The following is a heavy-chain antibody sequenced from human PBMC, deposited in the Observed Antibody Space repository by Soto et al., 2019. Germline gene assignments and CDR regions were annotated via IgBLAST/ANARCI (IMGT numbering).Heavy chain of an antibody. D-gene: IGHD5-18*01. Sequence: QVRLQESGPGLVKPSQTLSLTCTVSGGSISSGGYYWSWIRQPPGKGLEWIGYIYYSGSTYQNPSLKSRLTVSVDTSKNQFSLKLSSVTAADTAVYYCVRTPYKNSYGLRTPYYFDSWGQGTLVTASS. CDR1: GGSISSGGYY. J-gene: IGHJ4*02. CDR3: VRTPYKNSYGLRTPYYFDS. V-gene: IGHV4-31*03. CDR2: IYYSGST.